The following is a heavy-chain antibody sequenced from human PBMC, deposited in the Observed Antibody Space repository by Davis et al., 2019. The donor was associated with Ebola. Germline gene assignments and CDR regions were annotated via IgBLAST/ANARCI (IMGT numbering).Heavy chain of an antibody. CDR1: GYIFTSYA. D-gene: IGHD6-19*01. CDR3: ARAVAAWFDP. CDR2: INAGNGDT. J-gene: IGHJ5*02. Sequence: ASVKVSCKASGYIFTSYAMHWVRQAPGQRLEWMGWINAGNGDTKYSQKFRDRVTITRDTSASTAYMELSSLRSEDTAVHYCARAVAAWFDPWGQGTLVTASS. V-gene: IGHV1-3*01.